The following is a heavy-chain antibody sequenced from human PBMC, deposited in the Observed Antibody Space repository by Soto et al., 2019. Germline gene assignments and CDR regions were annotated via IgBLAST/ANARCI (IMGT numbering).Heavy chain of an antibody. Sequence: PSETLSLTCTVSGGSVTSYYWSCIRQPPGKALEWIGTIYYSGSTNYNPSLKSRVSLSVDTSKNQFSLRLSSVTAADTAMYYCARGSRRWYYWGQGTLGTVSS. D-gene: IGHD6-13*01. CDR1: GGSVTSYY. V-gene: IGHV4-59*02. J-gene: IGHJ4*02. CDR3: ARGSRRWYY. CDR2: IYYSGST.